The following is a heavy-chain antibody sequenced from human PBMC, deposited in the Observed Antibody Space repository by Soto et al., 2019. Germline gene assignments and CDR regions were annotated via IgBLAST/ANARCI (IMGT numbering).Heavy chain of an antibody. Sequence: EVQLVETGGGLIQPGGSLRLSCAASGFSISIKYMSWVRQAPGKGLEWVSIIHSGGNTDYADSVKGRFTVSRDNSKNTVYLQMNSLRVEDTAIYSCASIAVAEGFDPWGQGTLVTVSS. CDR3: ASIAVAEGFDP. CDR2: IHSGGNT. CDR1: GFSISIKY. V-gene: IGHV3-53*02. D-gene: IGHD6-19*01. J-gene: IGHJ5*02.